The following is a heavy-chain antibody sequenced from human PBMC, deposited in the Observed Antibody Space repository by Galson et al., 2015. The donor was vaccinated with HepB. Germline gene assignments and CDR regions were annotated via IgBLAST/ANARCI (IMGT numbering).Heavy chain of an antibody. V-gene: IGHV3-21*01. D-gene: IGHD3-9*01. CDR1: GFTFSSYS. CDR2: ISSSSSYI. Sequence: SLRLSCAASGFTFSSYSMNWVRQAPGKGLEWVSSISSSSSYIYYADSVKGRFTISRDNAKNSLYLQMNSLRAEDTAVYYCARSLLLRYFDWLIPFDYWGQGTLVTVSS. CDR3: ARSLLLRYFDWLIPFDY. J-gene: IGHJ4*02.